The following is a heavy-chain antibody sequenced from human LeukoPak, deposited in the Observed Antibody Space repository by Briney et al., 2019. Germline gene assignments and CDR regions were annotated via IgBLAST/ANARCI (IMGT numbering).Heavy chain of an antibody. CDR2: INHSGST. CDR1: GGSFSGYY. J-gene: IGHJ4*02. V-gene: IGHV4-34*01. CDR3: ARGPTYYYDSSGYYLFDY. D-gene: IGHD3-22*01. Sequence: SSETLSLTCAVYGGSFSGYYWSWIRQPPGKGLEWIGEINHSGSTNYNPSLKSRVTISVDTSKNQFSLKLSSVTAADTAVYYCARGPTYYYDSSGYYLFDYWGQGTLVTVSS.